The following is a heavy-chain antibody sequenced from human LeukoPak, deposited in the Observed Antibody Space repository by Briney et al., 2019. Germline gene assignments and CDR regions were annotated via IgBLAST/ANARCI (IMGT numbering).Heavy chain of an antibody. D-gene: IGHD5-24*01. Sequence: ASVKVSFKASGYTFIGYYMHWVRQAPGQGLEWTGRIIPILGIANYAQKFQGRVTITADKSTSTAYMELSSLRSEDTAVYYCARGMGDGYIGWGQGTLVTVSS. CDR1: GYTFIGYY. CDR3: ARGMGDGYIG. CDR2: IIPILGIA. J-gene: IGHJ4*02. V-gene: IGHV1-69*04.